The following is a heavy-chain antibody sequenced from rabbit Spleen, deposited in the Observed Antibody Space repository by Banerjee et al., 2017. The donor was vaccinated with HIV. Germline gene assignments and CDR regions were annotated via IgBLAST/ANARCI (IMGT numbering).Heavy chain of an antibody. CDR2: IYTGDGNT. CDR1: GFSFSGSHY. D-gene: IGHD5-1*01. J-gene: IGHJ4*01. V-gene: IGHV1S40*01. Sequence: QSLEESGGDLVKPGASLTLTCTASGFSFSGSHYMCWVRQAPGKGLEWIACIYTGDGNTYYASWAKGRFTISKTSSTTVTLQATSLTAADTATYFCARGDGTYVFALNLWGPGTLVTVS. CDR3: ARGDGTYVFALNL.